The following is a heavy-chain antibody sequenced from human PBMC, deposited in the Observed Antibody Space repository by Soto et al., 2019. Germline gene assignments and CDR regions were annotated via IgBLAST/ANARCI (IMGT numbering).Heavy chain of an antibody. V-gene: IGHV1-69*06. J-gene: IGHJ6*02. CDR1: GGTFSSYA. Sequence: SVKVSCKASGGTFSSYAISCVRQAPGQGLEWMGGIIPIFGTANYAQKFQGRVTITADKSTSTAYMELSSLRSEDTAVYYCAGPSYDSSGYLRGMDVWGQGTTVTVSS. CDR3: AGPSYDSSGYLRGMDV. CDR2: IIPIFGTA. D-gene: IGHD3-22*01.